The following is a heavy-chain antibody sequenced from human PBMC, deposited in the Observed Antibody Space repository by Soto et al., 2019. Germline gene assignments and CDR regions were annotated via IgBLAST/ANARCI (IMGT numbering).Heavy chain of an antibody. J-gene: IGHJ4*02. Sequence: PGESLKISCKGSGYSFTSYWIGWVRQMPGKGLEWMGIIYPGDSDTRYSPSFQGQVTISADKSISTAYLQWSSLKASDTAMYYCARHTTPFLEWLLAYFDYWGQGTLVTVSS. CDR1: GYSFTSYW. D-gene: IGHD3-3*01. CDR3: ARHTTPFLEWLLAYFDY. CDR2: IYPGDSDT. V-gene: IGHV5-51*01.